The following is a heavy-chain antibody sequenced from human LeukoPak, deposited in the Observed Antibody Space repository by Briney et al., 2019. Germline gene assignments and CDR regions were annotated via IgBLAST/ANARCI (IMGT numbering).Heavy chain of an antibody. CDR1: GGSISSFF. V-gene: IGHV4-59*08. CDR3: ARGSTAMAPRDSSSWWVDY. CDR2: LSYSGSS. Sequence: PSETLSLTCTVSGGSISSFFWGWIRQPPGKGLEWVGYLSYSGSSNYNPSLKSRVTISVDTSKNQLSLKLSSVTAADTAVYYCARGSTAMAPRDSSSWWVDYWGQGTLVTVSS. D-gene: IGHD6-13*01. J-gene: IGHJ4*02.